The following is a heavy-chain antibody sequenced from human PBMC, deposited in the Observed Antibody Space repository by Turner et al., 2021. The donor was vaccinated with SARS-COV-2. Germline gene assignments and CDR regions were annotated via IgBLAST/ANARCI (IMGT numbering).Heavy chain of an antibody. CDR3: AKDRWYNWNYFDY. Sequence: EVQLVESGGGLVQPGRSLRLSCAASGFTFDDYAMHWVRQAPGKGLEWVSGISWNSGSIGYADSVKGRFTISRDNAKNSLYLQMNSLRAEDTALYYCAKDRWYNWNYFDYWGQGTLVTVPS. D-gene: IGHD1-20*01. J-gene: IGHJ4*02. CDR1: GFTFDDYA. CDR2: ISWNSGSI. V-gene: IGHV3-9*01.